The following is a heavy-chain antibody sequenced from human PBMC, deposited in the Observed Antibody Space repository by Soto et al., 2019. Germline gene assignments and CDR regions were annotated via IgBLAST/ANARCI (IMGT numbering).Heavy chain of an antibody. V-gene: IGHV4-31*03. CDR1: GGSISSGGYY. CDR2: IYYSGST. Sequence: PSETLSLTCTVSGGSISSGGYYWSWIRQHPGKGLEWIGYIYYSGSTYYNPSLKSRVTISVDTSKNQFSLKLSSVTAADTAVYCCARGETYYYATCGYLFLGSWGQRTL. CDR3: ARGETYYYATCGYLFLGS. D-gene: IGHD3-22*01. J-gene: IGHJ5*02.